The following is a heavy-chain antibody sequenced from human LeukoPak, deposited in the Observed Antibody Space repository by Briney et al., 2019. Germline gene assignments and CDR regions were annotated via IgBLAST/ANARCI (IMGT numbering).Heavy chain of an antibody. CDR1: GFTVSDSG. J-gene: IGHJ6*02. V-gene: IGHV3-7*01. CDR2: MNLDGSTK. Sequence: PGGSLRLSCAASGFTVSDSGMSWVRHAPGEGLEWVANMNLDGSTKPHVASVKSRFTISRDNATNSLYLQISSLRPEDTAVYYCATHAHGVAGDVWGQETTVTVSS. D-gene: IGHD1-14*01. CDR3: ATHAHGVAGDV.